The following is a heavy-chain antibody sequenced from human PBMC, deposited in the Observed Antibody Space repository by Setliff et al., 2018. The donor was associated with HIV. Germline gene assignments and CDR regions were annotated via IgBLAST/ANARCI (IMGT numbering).Heavy chain of an antibody. CDR1: KGTFTTYR. J-gene: IGHJ6*03. Sequence: SVKVSCKASKGTFTTYRFTWVRQAPGQGLEWMGRIVPILGTANYAQNFQGRLTITADKSTSTAYVELTSLRFDDTAMYYCVRGVQSPPHYSYYYMDVWGEGTMVTVSS. V-gene: IGHV1-69*08. CDR3: VRGVQSPPHYSYYYMDV. D-gene: IGHD3-3*01. CDR2: IVPILGTA.